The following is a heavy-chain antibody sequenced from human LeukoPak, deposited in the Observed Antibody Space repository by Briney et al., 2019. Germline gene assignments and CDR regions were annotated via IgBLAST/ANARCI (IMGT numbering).Heavy chain of an antibody. Sequence: SETLSLTCTVSGHSSSSGYYWGWIRQSPGKGLEWIASIYHSGNTYYNPSLKSRVTISVDTSKNQFSLKLSSVTAADTALYYCARPDTGYSSSYYADWGQGTLVTVSS. CDR2: IYHSGNT. CDR3: ARPDTGYSSSYYAD. J-gene: IGHJ4*02. CDR1: GHSSSSGYY. D-gene: IGHD6-13*01. V-gene: IGHV4-38-2*02.